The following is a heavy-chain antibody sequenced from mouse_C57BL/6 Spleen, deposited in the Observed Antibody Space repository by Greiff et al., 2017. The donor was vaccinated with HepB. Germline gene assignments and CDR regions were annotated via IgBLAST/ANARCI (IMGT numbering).Heavy chain of an antibody. CDR1: GFSLTSYG. Sequence: QVQLQQSGPGLVAPSQRLSITCTVSGFSLTSYGVDWVRQSPGKGLEWLGVIWGVGSTNYNSALKSRLSISKDNSKSQVFLKMNSLQTDDTAMYYCASHTMGAMDYWGQGTSVTVSS. CDR3: ASHTMGAMDY. CDR2: IWGVGST. D-gene: IGHD2-12*01. J-gene: IGHJ4*01. V-gene: IGHV2-6*01.